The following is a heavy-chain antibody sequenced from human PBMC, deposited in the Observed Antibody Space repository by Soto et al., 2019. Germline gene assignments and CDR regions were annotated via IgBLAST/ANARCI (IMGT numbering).Heavy chain of an antibody. V-gene: IGHV4-34*01. CDR3: ARHGRGDTIFGVVILPPYYFDY. CDR2: INNSGTT. CDR1: GGSFSGHS. J-gene: IGHJ4*02. Sequence: PSETLSLTCYVYGGSFSGHSWNWIRQPPGKGLEWIGEINNSGTTNYNSSLTSRVTTSLDTSKNQFSLKLSSVTAADTAVYYCARHGRGDTIFGVVILPPYYFDYWGQGTLVTVSS. D-gene: IGHD3-3*01.